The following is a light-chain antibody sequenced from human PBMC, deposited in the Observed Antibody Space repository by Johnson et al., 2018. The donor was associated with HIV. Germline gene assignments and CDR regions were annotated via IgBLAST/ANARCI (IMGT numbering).Light chain of an antibody. Sequence: QSILTQPPSVSAAPGQKVTISCSGTSSNIGNNYVSWYQQFPGTAPKLVIYDNNNRPSGIPDRFSGSTSGTSATLGITGLQTGDAADYYCGTWDSSLSAGGANYVFGTGTKVTVL. V-gene: IGLV1-51*01. CDR3: GTWDSSLSAGGANYV. CDR1: SSNIGNNY. J-gene: IGLJ1*01. CDR2: DNN.